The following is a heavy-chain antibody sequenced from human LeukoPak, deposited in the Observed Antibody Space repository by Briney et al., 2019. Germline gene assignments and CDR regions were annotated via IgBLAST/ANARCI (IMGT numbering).Heavy chain of an antibody. CDR1: GFTFSSYA. Sequence: GRSLRLSCAASGFTFSSYAMHWVRQAPGKGLEWVAVIWYDGSNKYHADSVKGRFTISRDNSKNTLYLQMNSLRAEDTAVYYCARDRIAAPGWFDPWGQGTLVTVSS. V-gene: IGHV3-33*08. D-gene: IGHD6-6*01. CDR3: ARDRIAAPGWFDP. J-gene: IGHJ5*02. CDR2: IWYDGSNK.